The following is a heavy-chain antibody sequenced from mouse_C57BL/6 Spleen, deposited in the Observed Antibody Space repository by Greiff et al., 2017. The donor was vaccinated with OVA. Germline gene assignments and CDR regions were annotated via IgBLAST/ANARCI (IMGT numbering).Heavy chain of an antibody. CDR1: GFTFSDYY. CDR3: ATYKEGYFDV. V-gene: IGHV5-16*01. Sequence: EVKLMESEGGLVQPGSSMKLSCTASGFTFSDYYMAWVRQVPEKGLEWVANINYDGSSTYYLDSLKSRFIISRDNAKNILYLQMSSLKSEDTATYYCATYKEGYFDVWGTGTTVTVSS. D-gene: IGHD1-3*01. CDR2: INYDGSST. J-gene: IGHJ1*03.